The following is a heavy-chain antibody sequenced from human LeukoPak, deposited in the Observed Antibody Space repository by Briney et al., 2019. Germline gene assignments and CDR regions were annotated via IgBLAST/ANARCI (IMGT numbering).Heavy chain of an antibody. D-gene: IGHD3-10*01. CDR3: AKVRRRLVTMVRGAPDY. J-gene: IGHJ4*02. Sequence: GRSLRLSCAASGLTFSSYGMHWVRQAPGKGLEWVAVISYDGSNKYYADSVKGRFTISRDNPKNTLYLQMNSLRAEDTAVYYCAKVRRRLVTMVRGAPDYWGQGTLVTVSS. CDR1: GLTFSSYG. V-gene: IGHV3-30*18. CDR2: ISYDGSNK.